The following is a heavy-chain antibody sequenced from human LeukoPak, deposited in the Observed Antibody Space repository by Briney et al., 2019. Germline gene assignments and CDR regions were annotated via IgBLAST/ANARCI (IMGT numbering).Heavy chain of an antibody. J-gene: IGHJ4*02. CDR1: GFTFSAYE. D-gene: IGHD2-2*01. CDR3: VRDGRGYCGSTSCRPFDY. Sequence: GGSLRLSCAASGFTFSAYEMNWVHQAPGKGLESVSYISGSGTTKSYADSVKGRFTISRDNAKNLVFLQMNSLRVEDTAVYYCVRDGRGYCGSTSCRPFDYWGQGILVTVSS. CDR2: ISGSGTTK. V-gene: IGHV3-48*03.